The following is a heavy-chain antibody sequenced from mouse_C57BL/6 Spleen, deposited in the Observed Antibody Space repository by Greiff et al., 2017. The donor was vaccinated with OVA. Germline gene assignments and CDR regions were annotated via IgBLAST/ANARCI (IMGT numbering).Heavy chain of an antibody. J-gene: IGHJ4*01. CDR2: IYPGSGST. D-gene: IGHD1-1*01. CDR3: AREDSTVVAPYAMDY. CDR1: GYTFTSYW. V-gene: IGHV1-55*01. Sequence: QVQLKQPGAELVKPGASVKMSCKASGYTFTSYWITWVKQRPGQGLEWIGDIYPGSGSTNYNEKFKSKATLTVDTSSSTAYMQLSSLTSEDSAVYYCAREDSTVVAPYAMDYWGQGTSVTVSS.